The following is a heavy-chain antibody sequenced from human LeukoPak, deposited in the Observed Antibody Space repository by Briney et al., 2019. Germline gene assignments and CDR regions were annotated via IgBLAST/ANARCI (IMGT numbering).Heavy chain of an antibody. V-gene: IGHV4-59*01. J-gene: IGHJ4*02. CDR1: GGSISSYY. D-gene: IGHD5-18*01. Sequence: PSETLSLTCTVSGGSISSYYWSWIRQPPGKGLEWIGYIYYSGSTNYNPSLKSRVTISVDTSKNQFSLKLSSVTAADTAVYYCARMDTAMVRGLDYWGQGTLVTVSS. CDR3: ARMDTAMVRGLDY. CDR2: IYYSGST.